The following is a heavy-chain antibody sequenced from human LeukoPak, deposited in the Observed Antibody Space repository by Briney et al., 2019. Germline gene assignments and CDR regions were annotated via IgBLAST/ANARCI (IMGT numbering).Heavy chain of an antibody. Sequence: GASVKVSCKASGGTFSSYAISWVRQAPGQGLEWMGRIIPILGIANYAQKFQGRVTITADKSTSTAYMELSRLRSDDTAVYYCAREITMVRGVIVYYYMDVWGKGTTVTVSS. CDR3: AREITMVRGVIVYYYMDV. V-gene: IGHV1-69*04. D-gene: IGHD3-10*01. J-gene: IGHJ6*03. CDR1: GGTFSSYA. CDR2: IIPILGIA.